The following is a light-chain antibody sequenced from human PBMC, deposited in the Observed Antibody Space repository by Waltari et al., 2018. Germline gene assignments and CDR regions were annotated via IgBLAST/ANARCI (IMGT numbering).Light chain of an antibody. CDR1: QSLLHSNGNTY. J-gene: IGKJ2*03. CDR2: GGS. Sequence: DIVMTQTPLSLPITPGEPAPISCSSSQSLLHSNGNTYLHWYLQKPGQSPQLLIYGGSNRASGVPDRFSGSGSGTDFTLKISKVEAEDVGVYYCVQAIAFPYSFGQGTKVEIK. V-gene: IGKV2-40*01. CDR3: VQAIAFPYS.